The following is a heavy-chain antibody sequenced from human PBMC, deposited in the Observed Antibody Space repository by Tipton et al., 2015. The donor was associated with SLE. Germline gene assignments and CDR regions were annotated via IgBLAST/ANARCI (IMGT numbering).Heavy chain of an antibody. D-gene: IGHD4-23*01. CDR3: ARENGGNFGTYYFVY. CDR1: GGSISSTYY. Sequence: TLSLTCTVSGGSISSTYYWGWIRQPPWKGLEWIGSIFYSGSFSGGSTYYNPSLKSRVTISGDTSKNQFSLKLSSVTAADTAVYYCARENGGNFGTYYFVYWGQGTLVTVSS. CDR2: IFYSGSFSGGST. V-gene: IGHV4-39*07. J-gene: IGHJ4*02.